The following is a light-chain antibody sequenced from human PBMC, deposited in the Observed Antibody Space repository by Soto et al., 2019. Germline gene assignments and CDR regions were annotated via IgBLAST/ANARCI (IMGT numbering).Light chain of an antibody. Sequence: DIQMTQSPSSLSASVGHRVTITCRASQSISIYLNWYQQKPGKAPKLLIYAASSLQSGVPSRFSGSGSGTHFTLPISSLQPEDFATYYWQQSYSTLWTFGQGTKVEIK. CDR2: AAS. CDR1: QSISIY. J-gene: IGKJ1*01. CDR3: QQSYSTLWT. V-gene: IGKV1-39*01.